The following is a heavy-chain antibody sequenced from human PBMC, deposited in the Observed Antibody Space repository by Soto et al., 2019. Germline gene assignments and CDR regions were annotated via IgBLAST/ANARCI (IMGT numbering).Heavy chain of an antibody. CDR3: ARGGITTVRNYYFDH. CDR1: GDSISGSEW. Sequence: QVQLQESGPGLVEPSGTLSLTCKVAGDSISGSEWWSWVRQPPGKGLEWIAEIHHSGPTNYNPSLNSRVPITVDTSNNPSSLRLSSVTAADTAVYYCARGGITTVRNYYFDHWGQGTLVTLSS. V-gene: IGHV4-4*02. CDR2: IHHSGPT. D-gene: IGHD1-20*01. J-gene: IGHJ4*02.